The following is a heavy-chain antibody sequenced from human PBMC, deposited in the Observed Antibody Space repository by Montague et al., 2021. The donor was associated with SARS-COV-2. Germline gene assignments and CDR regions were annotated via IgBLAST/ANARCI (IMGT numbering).Heavy chain of an antibody. CDR2: VQTSGTS. Sequence: TLSLTCTVSVHSVTSASHSWTWIRHASGQGPDRIGHVQTSGTSNYNPSLRSRITMSIDTSRNQFSLEVRSVTAADTAVYFCARDRPESWRISPGLAGLFATVVHSASGMDVWGQGTTVTVS. CDR1: VHSVTSASHS. CDR3: ARDRPESWRISPGLAGLFATVVHSASGMDV. J-gene: IGHJ6*02. V-gene: IGHV4-61*09. D-gene: IGHD3-10*01.